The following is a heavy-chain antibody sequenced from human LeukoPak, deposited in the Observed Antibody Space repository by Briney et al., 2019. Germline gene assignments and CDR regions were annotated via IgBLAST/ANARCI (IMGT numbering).Heavy chain of an antibody. CDR2: IIPIFGTA. D-gene: IGHD1-26*01. Sequence: ASVKVSCKASGGTFSSYAISWVRQAPGQGLEWMGGIIPIFGTANYAQKFQGRVTITADKSTSTAYMELSSLRSEDTAVYYCARATQKAGGSYHYYYYYMDVWGKGTTVTVSS. CDR3: ARATQKAGGSYHYYYYYMDV. CDR1: GGTFSSYA. J-gene: IGHJ6*03. V-gene: IGHV1-69*06.